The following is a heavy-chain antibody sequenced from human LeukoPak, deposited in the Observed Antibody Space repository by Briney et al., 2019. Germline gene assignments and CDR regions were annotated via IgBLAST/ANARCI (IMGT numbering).Heavy chain of an antibody. Sequence: GESLKISFKGSGYNFSAYWIGWVRQMPGKGLEWMGIIYPGDSDTRYSPSFQGQVTISADKSISTAYLQWSSLSDTAIYYCARSTFDTSGSYTFYDYWGQGTLVTVSS. J-gene: IGHJ4*02. CDR1: GYNFSAYW. D-gene: IGHD3-22*01. V-gene: IGHV5-51*01. CDR2: IYPGDSDT. CDR3: ARSTFDTSGSYTFYDY.